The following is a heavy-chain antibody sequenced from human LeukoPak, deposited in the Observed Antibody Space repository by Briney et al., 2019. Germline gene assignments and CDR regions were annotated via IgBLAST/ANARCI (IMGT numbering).Heavy chain of an antibody. V-gene: IGHV3-30*07. D-gene: IGHD6-19*01. Sequence: GGSLRLSCAASGFTFSSYAMHWVRQAPGKGLEWVAVISYDGSNKYYADSVKGRFTISRDNAKNSLYLQMNSLRAEDTAVYYCARGRSPLKAVDYWGQGTLVTVSS. CDR1: GFTFSSYA. CDR2: ISYDGSNK. J-gene: IGHJ4*02. CDR3: ARGRSPLKAVDY.